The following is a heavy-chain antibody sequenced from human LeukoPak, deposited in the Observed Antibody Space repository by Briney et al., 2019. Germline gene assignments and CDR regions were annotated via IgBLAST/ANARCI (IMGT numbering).Heavy chain of an antibody. V-gene: IGHV3-48*04. CDR2: ISSGRPTI. CDR1: GFTFSSYG. J-gene: IGHJ4*02. CDR3: ARGGAARPDY. Sequence: GGSLRLSCAASGFTFSSYGMNWVRQAPGTGLQWVSYISSGRPTINYADSVRGRFTVSRDNAKSSLYLQMNNLRVEDTAVYYCARGGAARPDYWGQGTLVAVSS. D-gene: IGHD6-6*01.